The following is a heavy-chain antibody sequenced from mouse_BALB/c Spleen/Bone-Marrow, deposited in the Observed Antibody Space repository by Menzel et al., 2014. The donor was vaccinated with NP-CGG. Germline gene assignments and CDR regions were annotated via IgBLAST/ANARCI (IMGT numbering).Heavy chain of an antibody. V-gene: IGHV1-5*01. D-gene: IGHD4-1*01. CDR1: GYSFTSYW. CDR2: IYPGNSDT. CDR3: TRNWDWYFDA. Sequence: VQLQQSGTVLTRPGASVKMSCKASGYSFTSYWMHWVKQRPGQGLEWIGAIYPGNSDTTYNQKFKGKAKLTAVTSASTAYMELSSLTNEDSAVYYCTRNWDWYFDAWGAGTTVTVSS. J-gene: IGHJ1*01.